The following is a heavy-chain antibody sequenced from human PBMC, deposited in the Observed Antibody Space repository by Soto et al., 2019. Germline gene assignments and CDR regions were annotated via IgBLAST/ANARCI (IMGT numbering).Heavy chain of an antibody. D-gene: IGHD2-21*02. V-gene: IGHV4-30-4*08. J-gene: IGHJ5*02. Sequence: SETLSLTGTGSGGSISSSSYYWGWIRQPAGKGLEWIGYVYYTGSTYYNPSLMSRLTISVDTSKNQFSLKLTSVTAAETAVYYCVRTARQGAVAPHWFDRWGQGTQVTVPQ. CDR1: GGSISSSSYY. CDR2: VYYTGST. CDR3: VRTARQGAVAPHWFDR.